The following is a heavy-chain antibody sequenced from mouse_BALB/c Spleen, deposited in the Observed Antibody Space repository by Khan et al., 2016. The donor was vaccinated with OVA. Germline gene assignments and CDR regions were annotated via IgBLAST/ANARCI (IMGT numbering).Heavy chain of an antibody. J-gene: IGHJ3*01. CDR2: INPSNGYT. V-gene: IGHV1-4*01. Sequence: QVQLQQSGAELARPGASVKMSCKASGYTFTSYTIHWIKKRPGQGLEWIGYINPSNGYTNYNQKFKDKATLTTDKSSTTAYLQLSSLTSDDSAVDDCVRDGAYHRNDSWFAYWGQGTLVTVSA. CDR1: GYTFTSYT. D-gene: IGHD2-14*01. CDR3: VRDGAYHRNDSWFAY.